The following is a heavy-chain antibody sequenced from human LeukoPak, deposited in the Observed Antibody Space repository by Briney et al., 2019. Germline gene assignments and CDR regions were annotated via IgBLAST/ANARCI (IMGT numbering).Heavy chain of an antibody. CDR3: ARQGALLLPFDY. J-gene: IGHJ4*02. D-gene: IGHD3-10*01. CDR2: IIPIFGTA. CDR1: GGTFSSYA. V-gene: IGHV1-69*05. Sequence: SVKVSCKASGGTFSSYAISWVRQAPGQGLEWVGGIIPIFGTANYAQKFQGRVTITTDESTSTAYMELSSLRSEDTAVYYCARQGALLLPFDYWGQGTLVTVSS.